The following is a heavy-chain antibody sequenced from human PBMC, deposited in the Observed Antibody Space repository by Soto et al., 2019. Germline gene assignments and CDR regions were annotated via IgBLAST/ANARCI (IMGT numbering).Heavy chain of an antibody. CDR3: AKVSPFHEDIVVVVAATDDY. Sequence: GGSLRLSCAASGFTFSSYAMSWVRQAPGKGLEWVSAISGSGGSTYYADSVKGRFTISRDNSKNTLYLQMNSLRAEDTAVYYCAKVSPFHEDIVVVVAATDDYWGQGTLVTVSS. D-gene: IGHD2-15*01. CDR2: ISGSGGST. CDR1: GFTFSSYA. V-gene: IGHV3-23*01. J-gene: IGHJ4*02.